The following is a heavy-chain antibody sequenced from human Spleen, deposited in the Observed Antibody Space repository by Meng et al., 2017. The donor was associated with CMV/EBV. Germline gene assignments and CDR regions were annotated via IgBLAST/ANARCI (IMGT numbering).Heavy chain of an antibody. V-gene: IGHV1-2*02. D-gene: IGHD3-22*01. CDR2: INPNSGGT. CDR3: AREGNYYYDSSGIIPGNWYYGMDV. CDR1: GYTFTGYY. J-gene: IGHJ6*02. Sequence: ASVKVSCKASGYTFTGYYMHWVRQAPGQGLEWMGWINPNSGGTNYAQKFQGRVTMTRDTSISTTYMELSRLRSDDTAVYYCAREGNYYYDSSGIIPGNWYYGMDVWGQGTTVTVSS.